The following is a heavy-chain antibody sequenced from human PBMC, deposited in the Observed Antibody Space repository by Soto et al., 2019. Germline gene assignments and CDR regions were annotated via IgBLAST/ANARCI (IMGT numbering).Heavy chain of an antibody. Sequence: ASVKVSCKASGGTFSSYRINWVRQAPGQGLEWMGMIDPSGGKTNYAQKFQGRVTMTRDTSTSTVYMALSSLRSEDTAIYFCARVMRSLLSITALDTWGQGTLVTSPQ. J-gene: IGHJ5*02. CDR3: ARVMRSLLSITALDT. CDR2: IDPSGGKT. V-gene: IGHV1-46*01. CDR1: GGTFSSYR. D-gene: IGHD5-18*01.